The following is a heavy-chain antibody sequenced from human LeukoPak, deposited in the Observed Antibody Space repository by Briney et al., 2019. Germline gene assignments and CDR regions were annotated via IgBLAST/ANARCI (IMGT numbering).Heavy chain of an antibody. CDR3: AKTHYDLLDV. Sequence: GGSLRLSCAASGFSFSTSPMSWVRQPPGKGLEWVSAMNNGPGATFYRDSVGGRFTISRDDPKSTLYLQMNSLRAEDTGTYYCAKTHYDLLDVWGQGTTVTVSS. V-gene: IGHV3-23*01. J-gene: IGHJ6*02. CDR2: MNNGPGAT. CDR1: GFSFSTSP. D-gene: IGHD5-12*01.